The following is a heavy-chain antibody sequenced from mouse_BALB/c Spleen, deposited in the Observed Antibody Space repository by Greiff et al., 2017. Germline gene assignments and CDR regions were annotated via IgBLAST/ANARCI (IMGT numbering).Heavy chain of an antibody. CDR3: ARPYRYDGPWFAY. CDR2: ISSGGSYT. Sequence: EVQLVESGGDLVKPGGSLKLSCAASGFTFSSYGMSWVRQTPDKRLEWVATISSGGSYTYYPDSVKGRFTISRDNAKNTLYLQMSSLKSEDTAMYHCARPYRYDGPWFAYWGQGTLVTVSA. D-gene: IGHD2-14*01. V-gene: IGHV5-6*01. J-gene: IGHJ3*01. CDR1: GFTFSSYG.